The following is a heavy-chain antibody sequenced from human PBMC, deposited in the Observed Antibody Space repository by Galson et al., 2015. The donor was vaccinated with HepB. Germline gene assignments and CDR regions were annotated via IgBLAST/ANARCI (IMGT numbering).Heavy chain of an antibody. CDR3: AKSRTQWLRPYYFDY. Sequence: SLRLSCAASGFIFSNYAMSWVRQAPGKGLEWVSAISGSGGNTYYADSVKGRFTISRDNSKNTLYLQMNSLRAEDTAVYYCAKSRTQWLRPYYFDYWGQGTLVTVSS. CDR2: ISGSGGNT. CDR1: GFIFSNYA. V-gene: IGHV3-23*01. D-gene: IGHD5-12*01. J-gene: IGHJ4*02.